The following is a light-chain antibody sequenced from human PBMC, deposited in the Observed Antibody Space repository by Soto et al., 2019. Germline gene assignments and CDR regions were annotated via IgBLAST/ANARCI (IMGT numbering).Light chain of an antibody. CDR1: NSDVGKYDF. Sequence: CALTQPASVSGTPGQWITISCTGTNSDVGKYDFVSWYQHYPDKAPKFIIYEVNKRPSGVSHRFSGSKSGSTASLTISGLQAEDEAHYYCCSYTSSETVVFGGGTKVTVL. CDR2: EVN. CDR3: CSYTSSETVV. J-gene: IGLJ3*02. V-gene: IGLV2-23*02.